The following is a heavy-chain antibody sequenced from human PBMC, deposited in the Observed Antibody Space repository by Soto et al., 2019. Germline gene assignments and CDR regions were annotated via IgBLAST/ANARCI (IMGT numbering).Heavy chain of an antibody. CDR3: AKGRWGRIGGSCVFMDF. V-gene: IGHV3-30*18. J-gene: IGHJ6*03. D-gene: IGHD2-15*01. Sequence: GGSLRLSCAASGFTFSSYGMHWVRQAPGKGLEWVAVISYDGSNKYYADSVKGRFTISRDNSKNTLYLQMSGLGAEDTDVYYCAKGRWGRIGGSCVFMDFWGKGTTVTVSS. CDR1: GFTFSSYG. CDR2: ISYDGSNK.